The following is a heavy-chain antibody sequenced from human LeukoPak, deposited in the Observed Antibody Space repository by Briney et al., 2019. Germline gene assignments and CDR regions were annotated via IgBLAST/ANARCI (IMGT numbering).Heavy chain of an antibody. CDR1: GGSITGYY. CDR3: VRRASRYSSSYYDY. J-gene: IGHJ4*02. D-gene: IGHD6-13*01. V-gene: IGHV4-59*08. Sequence: SETLSLTCTVSGGSITGYYWSWIRQPPGKGLEWIGYIYYSGSTNYNPSLKSRVTISVDTFKNQFSLKLSSVTAADTAVYYCVRRASRYSSSYYDYWGQGTLVTVSS. CDR2: IYYSGST.